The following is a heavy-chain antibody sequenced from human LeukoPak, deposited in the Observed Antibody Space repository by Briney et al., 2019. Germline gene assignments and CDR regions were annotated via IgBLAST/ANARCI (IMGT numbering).Heavy chain of an antibody. Sequence: GGSLRLSCAASGFTFSDYSMNWVRQAPGKGLEWVSYISSSSSTVYYTDSVKGRFTISRDNAKNSLYLQMNSLRDEDTAVYYCARDVRWLRFVSDHWGQGIPVTVSS. J-gene: IGHJ4*02. CDR3: ARDVRWLRFVSDH. CDR2: ISSSSSTV. V-gene: IGHV3-48*02. D-gene: IGHD5-12*01. CDR1: GFTFSDYS.